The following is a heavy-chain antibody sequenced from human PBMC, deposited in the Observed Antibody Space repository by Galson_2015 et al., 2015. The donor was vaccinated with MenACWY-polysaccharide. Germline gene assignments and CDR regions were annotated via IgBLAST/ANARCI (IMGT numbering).Heavy chain of an antibody. CDR3: ARDSENLDY. V-gene: IGHV1-3*01. CDR2: ISAGNGRT. Sequence: SVKVSCKASGYIFTNYAMHWVRQAPGQSFEWMGWISAGNGRTEYSQKFQGRVTITRDTSASTAYMEVSSLRSEDTAVHYCARDSENLDYWGQGTLVTVSS. CDR1: GYIFTNYA. J-gene: IGHJ4*02. D-gene: IGHD6-19*01.